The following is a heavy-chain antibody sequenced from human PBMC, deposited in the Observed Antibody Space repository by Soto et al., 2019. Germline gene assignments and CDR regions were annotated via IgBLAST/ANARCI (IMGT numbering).Heavy chain of an antibody. CDR1: GYTFTRYT. CDR3: AGEGPDPWFDP. Sequence: ASVKVSCKASGYTFTRYTMNWVRQAPGQRLEWMGWINPDNGNTKSSQKFQVRVIITRDTSASTAYMALSSLTSDDTAVYYCAGEGPDPWFDPWGQGTLVTAPQ. CDR2: INPDNGNT. J-gene: IGHJ5*02. V-gene: IGHV1-3*01.